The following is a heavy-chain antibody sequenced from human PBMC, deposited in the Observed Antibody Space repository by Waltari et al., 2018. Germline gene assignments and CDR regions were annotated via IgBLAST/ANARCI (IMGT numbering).Heavy chain of an antibody. CDR2: LYPRGTH. D-gene: IGHD3-10*01. Sequence: QVQLQESGPGLVKPSETLSLTCSVSGESISIYFWSWIRQSAGKGLEWIGRLYPRGTHDYSPSLKSRVTMSGDTSKKHFYLNLTSVTAADTAVYYCARGEYGRSDYWGQGTLVTVSS. CDR1: GESISIYF. J-gene: IGHJ4*02. V-gene: IGHV4-4*07. CDR3: ARGEYGRSDY.